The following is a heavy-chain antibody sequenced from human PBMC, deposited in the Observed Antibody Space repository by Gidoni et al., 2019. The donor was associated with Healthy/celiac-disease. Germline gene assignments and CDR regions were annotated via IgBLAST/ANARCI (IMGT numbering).Heavy chain of an antibody. D-gene: IGHD5-18*01. CDR3: ARDRDTDTAMVTGSVDAFDI. CDR1: GYTFTGYY. V-gene: IGHV1-2*04. Sequence: QVQLVQSGAEVKKPGASVKVSCKASGYTFTGYYMHLVRQAPGQGLEWMGWINPNSGGTIDAQKFQGWVTMTRDTSISTAYMELSRLRSDDTAVYYCARDRDTDTAMVTGSVDAFDIWGQGTMVTVSS. J-gene: IGHJ3*02. CDR2: INPNSGGT.